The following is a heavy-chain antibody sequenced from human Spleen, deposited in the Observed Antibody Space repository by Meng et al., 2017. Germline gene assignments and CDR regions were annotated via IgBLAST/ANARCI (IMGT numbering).Heavy chain of an antibody. J-gene: IGHJ4*02. CDR1: GYTLSRDG. CDR2: INTYTGKT. CDR3: VTRGNPYLNC. Sequence: QVQLVQSGGEVEKPWASVKVSCDASGYTLSRDGFSWVRQAPGQGLEWLGWINTYTGKTDYAQKFQGRVTLTTDTFTSTAYMELRSLRSDDTAVYYCVTRGNPYLNCWGQGTLVTVSS. V-gene: IGHV1-18*01.